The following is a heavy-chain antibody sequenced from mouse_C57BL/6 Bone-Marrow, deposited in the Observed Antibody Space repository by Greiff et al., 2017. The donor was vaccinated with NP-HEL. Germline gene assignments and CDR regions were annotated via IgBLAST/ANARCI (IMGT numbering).Heavy chain of an antibody. CDR2: INPSSGYP. CDR3: ASTRGYWYFDV. V-gene: IGHV1-7*01. CDR1: GYTFTSYW. J-gene: IGHJ1*03. Sequence: QVQLKESGAELAKPGASVKLSCKASGYTFTSYWMHWVKQRPGQGLEWIGYINPSSGYPKYNQKFKDKATLTADKSSSTAYMQLSSLTYEDSAVYYCASTRGYWYFDVWGTGTTVTVSS.